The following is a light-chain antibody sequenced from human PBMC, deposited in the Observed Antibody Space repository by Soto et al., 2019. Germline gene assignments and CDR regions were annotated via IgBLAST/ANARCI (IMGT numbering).Light chain of an antibody. CDR1: QSVGSNY. J-gene: IGKJ4*01. V-gene: IGKV3D-20*02. Sequence: EIVLTQSPGTLSLSPGERATLSCRASQSVGSNYLAWYQQKPGQAPRILIFGASGRATGIPARFSGGGSGTDFTLSISSLEPEDFAVYYCQQRSDWLTFGGGTKVDIK. CDR2: GAS. CDR3: QQRSDWLT.